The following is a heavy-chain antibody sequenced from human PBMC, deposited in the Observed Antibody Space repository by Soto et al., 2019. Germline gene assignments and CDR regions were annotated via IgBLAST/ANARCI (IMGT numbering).Heavy chain of an antibody. D-gene: IGHD6-19*01. CDR1: GFSLSTSGVG. CDR3: APTGIAVGAFDY. J-gene: IGHJ4*02. V-gene: IGHV2-5*02. CDR2: IYWDDDK. Sequence: QITLKESGPTLVKPTQTLTLTCTFSGFSLSTSGVGVGWIRQPPGKALEWLALIYWDDDKRYSPSLKSRLTITKDTSKHQVVLTMTNMDPVDTATYYCAPTGIAVGAFDYWGQGTLVTVSS.